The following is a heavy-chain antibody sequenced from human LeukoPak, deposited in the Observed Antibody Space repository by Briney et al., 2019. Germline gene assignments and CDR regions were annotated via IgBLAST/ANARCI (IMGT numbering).Heavy chain of an antibody. J-gene: IGHJ4*02. Sequence: KPSQTLSLTCTVSGGSISSGGYYWSWIRQPPGRGLEWIGYIYYSGSTYYNPSLKSRVTISVDTSKNQFSLKLSSVTAADTAVYYCARVKREERQLDYWGQGTLVTVSS. CDR1: GGSISSGGYY. V-gene: IGHV4-30-4*01. D-gene: IGHD6-25*01. CDR3: ARVKREERQLDY. CDR2: IYYSGST.